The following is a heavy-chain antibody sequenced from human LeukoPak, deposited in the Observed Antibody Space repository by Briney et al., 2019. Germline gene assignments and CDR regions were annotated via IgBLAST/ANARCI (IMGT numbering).Heavy chain of an antibody. J-gene: IGHJ5*02. Sequence: GASVKVSCKASGYTFTSYGISWVRQAPGQGLEWMGWISAYNGNTNYAQKLQGRVTMTTDTSTSTAYMELRSLRSEDTAIYYCARDNSVEDNAWWFDPWGQGTLVTVSS. CDR2: ISAYNGNT. CDR3: ARDNSVEDNAWWFDP. D-gene: IGHD4-23*01. V-gene: IGHV1-18*01. CDR1: GYTFTSYG.